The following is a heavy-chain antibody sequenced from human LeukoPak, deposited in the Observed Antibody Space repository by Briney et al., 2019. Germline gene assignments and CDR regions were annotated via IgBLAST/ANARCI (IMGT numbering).Heavy chain of an antibody. Sequence: GASVKVSCKTSGGTFSSYAISWVRQAPGQGLEWMGRIIPILGIANYAQKFQGRVTITADKSTSTAYMELSSLRSEDTAVYYCARKLGIAAAGQGYWGQGTLVTVSS. CDR3: ARKLGIAAAGQGY. CDR1: GGTFSSYA. J-gene: IGHJ4*02. V-gene: IGHV1-69*04. CDR2: IIPILGIA. D-gene: IGHD6-13*01.